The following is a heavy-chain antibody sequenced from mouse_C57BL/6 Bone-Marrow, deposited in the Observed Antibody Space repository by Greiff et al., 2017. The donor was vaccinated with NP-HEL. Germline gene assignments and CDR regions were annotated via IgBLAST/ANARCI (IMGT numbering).Heavy chain of an antibody. Sequence: QVQLQQPGAKLVMPGASVKLSCKASGYTFTSYWMHWVKQRPGQGLEWIGEIDPSDSYTNYNQKFKGKSTLTVDKSSSTAYMQLSSLTSEDSAVYYCARERITTVVFDYWGQGTTLTVSS. D-gene: IGHD1-1*01. CDR1: GYTFTSYW. J-gene: IGHJ2*01. V-gene: IGHV1-69*01. CDR3: ARERITTVVFDY. CDR2: IDPSDSYT.